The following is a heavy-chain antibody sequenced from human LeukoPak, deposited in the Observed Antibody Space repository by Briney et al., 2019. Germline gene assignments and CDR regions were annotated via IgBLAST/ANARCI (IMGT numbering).Heavy chain of an antibody. Sequence: KPSETLSLTCTVSGGSISSGGYYWGWIRQHPGKGLEWIGYIYYSGSTYYNPSLKSRVTISVDTSKKQFSLKRSSVTAADTAVYYCASRTYYYGSGSEFDPWGQGTLVTVSS. J-gene: IGHJ5*02. CDR2: IYYSGST. D-gene: IGHD3-10*01. CDR1: GGSISSGGYY. V-gene: IGHV4-31*03. CDR3: ASRTYYYGSGSEFDP.